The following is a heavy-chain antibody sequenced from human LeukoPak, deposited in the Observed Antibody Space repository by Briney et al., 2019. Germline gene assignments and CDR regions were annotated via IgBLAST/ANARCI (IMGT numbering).Heavy chain of an antibody. CDR2: IYTSGST. V-gene: IGHV4-4*07. Sequence: SETLSLTCTVTGGSISSYYWSWIRQPAGKGLEWIGRIYTSGSTNYNPSLKSRVTMSVDTSKNQFSLKLSSVTAADTAVYYCASTDILTGDNWFDPWGQGTLVTVSS. J-gene: IGHJ5*02. CDR1: GGSISSYY. CDR3: ASTDILTGDNWFDP. D-gene: IGHD3-9*01.